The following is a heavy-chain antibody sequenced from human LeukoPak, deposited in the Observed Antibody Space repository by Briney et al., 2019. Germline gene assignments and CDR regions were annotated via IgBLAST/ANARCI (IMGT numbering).Heavy chain of an antibody. J-gene: IGHJ5*02. CDR1: GYTFTGYY. CDR3: ARESVDTMIVPRRWFDP. CDR2: INPNSGGT. Sequence: ASVKVSCKASGYTFTGYYMHWVRQAPGQGLEWTGWINPNSGGTNYAQKFQGRVTMTRDTSISTAYMELSRLRSDDTAVYCCARESVDTMIVPRRWFDPWGQGTLVTVSS. V-gene: IGHV1-2*02. D-gene: IGHD3-22*01.